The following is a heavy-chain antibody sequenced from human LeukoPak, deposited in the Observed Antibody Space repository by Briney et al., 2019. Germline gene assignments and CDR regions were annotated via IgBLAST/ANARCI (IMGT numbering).Heavy chain of an antibody. CDR1: GGSFSGYY. Sequence: PSETLSLTCAVYGGSFSGYYWSWIRQPPGKGLEWIGEINHSGSTNYNPSLKSRATISVDTSKNQFSLKLSSVTAADTAVYYCARGLYDKYYFDYWGQGTLVTVSS. CDR3: ARGLYDKYYFDY. J-gene: IGHJ4*02. V-gene: IGHV4-34*01. D-gene: IGHD5/OR15-5a*01. CDR2: INHSGST.